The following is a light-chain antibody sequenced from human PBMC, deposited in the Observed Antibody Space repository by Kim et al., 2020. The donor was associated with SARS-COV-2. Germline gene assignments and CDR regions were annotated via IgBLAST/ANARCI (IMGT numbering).Light chain of an antibody. CDR1: QSLLYSSNNKNY. CDR3: HQYYSIPPYA. J-gene: IGKJ4*01. V-gene: IGKV4-1*01. Sequence: DIVMTQSPDSLAVSLGERATINCKSSQSLLYSSNNKNYVAWYQQKPGQPPKLLIYWASTRESGVPDRFSGSGSGTDFTLTISSLQAEDVAVYYCHQYYSIPPYAFCGGTKVDIK. CDR2: WAS.